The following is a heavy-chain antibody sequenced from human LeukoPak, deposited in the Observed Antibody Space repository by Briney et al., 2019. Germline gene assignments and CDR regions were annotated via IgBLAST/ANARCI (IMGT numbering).Heavy chain of an antibody. CDR3: TRDFSAKMATITDI. CDR1: GYTFLDYG. V-gene: IGHV1-18*01. D-gene: IGHD5-24*01. Sequence: EASVKVSCKTSGYTFLDYGISWLRQAPGQGLEWMGWVGPYNGKTQYSQKLQGRITLTTDTLTNTAFMELTSLSPDDTAIYYCTRDFSAKMATITDIWGQGTLVAVSS. J-gene: IGHJ4*02. CDR2: VGPYNGKT.